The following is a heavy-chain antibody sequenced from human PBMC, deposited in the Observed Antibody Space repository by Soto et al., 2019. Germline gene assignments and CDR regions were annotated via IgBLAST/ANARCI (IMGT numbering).Heavy chain of an antibody. V-gene: IGHV4-61*01. CDR2: IYFSGIT. D-gene: IGHD2-21*02. CDR1: VYSVSIASLY. CDR3: ERVTSGRNCLET. J-gene: IGHJ1*01. Sequence: PASTXSLTGTVSVYSVSIASLYGIGIRQAPGRGLEWIGFIYFSGITNYNPSLKSLVTMSLDTSKNHFSLRLRSVTPADTAVYFCERVTSGRNCLETWGQGTLV.